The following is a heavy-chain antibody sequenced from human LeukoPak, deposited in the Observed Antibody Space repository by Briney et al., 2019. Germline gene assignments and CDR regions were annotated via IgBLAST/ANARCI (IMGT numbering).Heavy chain of an antibody. V-gene: IGHV1-46*01. CDR1: GYTFTSYY. Sequence: ASVKVSCKASGYTFTSYYMHWVRQDPGQGLEWMGIINPSGGSTSYAQKFQGRVTMTRDTSTSTVYMELSSLRSEDTAVYFCAREYSSGLDWFDPWGQGTLVTVSS. D-gene: IGHD6-19*01. CDR3: AREYSSGLDWFDP. CDR2: INPSGGST. J-gene: IGHJ5*02.